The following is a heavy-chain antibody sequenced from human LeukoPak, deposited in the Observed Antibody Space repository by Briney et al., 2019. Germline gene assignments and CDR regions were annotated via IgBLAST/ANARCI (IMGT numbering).Heavy chain of an antibody. Sequence: PGGSLRLSCAASGFTFNNYWMHWVRQAPGKGLEWVANIKQDGSEKYYVGSVKGRFSISRDNAKNSVYLQMNSLRAEDTAVYYCASGYSGYDPPLDYWGQGTLVTVSS. D-gene: IGHD5-12*01. J-gene: IGHJ4*02. CDR1: GFTFNNYW. CDR2: IKQDGSEK. V-gene: IGHV3-7*03. CDR3: ASGYSGYDPPLDY.